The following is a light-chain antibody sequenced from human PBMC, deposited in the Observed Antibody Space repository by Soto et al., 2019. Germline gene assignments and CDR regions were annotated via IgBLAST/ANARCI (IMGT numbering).Light chain of an antibody. V-gene: IGLV2-11*01. J-gene: IGLJ2*01. Sequence: QSALTQPRSVSGSPGQSVTISCTGTSSDVGGSKYVSWYQQHPGKAPKLMIYDVPKRPSGVLDRFSGSKSANTASLTISGLQAEDEADYYCCSYAGSYTLVVFGGGTKLTVL. CDR3: CSYAGSYTLVV. CDR2: DVP. CDR1: SSDVGGSKY.